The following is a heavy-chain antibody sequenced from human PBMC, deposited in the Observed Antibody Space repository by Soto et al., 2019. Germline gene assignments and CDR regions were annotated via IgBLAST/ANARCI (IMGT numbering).Heavy chain of an antibody. CDR1: GGTFSSYT. CDR3: AGDEYYYGSGAFFVY. D-gene: IGHD3-10*01. J-gene: IGHJ4*02. V-gene: IGHV1-69*02. CDR2: IIPILGIA. Sequence: QVQLVQSGAEVKKPGSSVKVSCKASGGTFSSYTISWVRQAPGQGLEWMGRIIPILGIANYAQKFQGRVTITADKSSNPGSMELSRLRSEDTAVYYCAGDEYYYGSGAFFVYCGQGTLVTVSA.